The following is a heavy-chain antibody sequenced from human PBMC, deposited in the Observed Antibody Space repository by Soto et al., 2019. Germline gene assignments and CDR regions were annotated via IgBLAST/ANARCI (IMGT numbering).Heavy chain of an antibody. D-gene: IGHD2-2*02. CDR3: ARDRSYCSSTSCYTVIDY. V-gene: IGHV4-30-4*01. Sequence: ASETLSLTCTVSGGSISSGDYYWSWIRQPPGKGLEWIGYISYSGRTYYNPSLKSRVTISVDTSKNQFSLQLSSVTAADTAVYYCARDRSYCSSTSCYTVIDYWGQGTRVTVSS. CDR2: ISYSGRT. J-gene: IGHJ4*02. CDR1: GGSISSGDYY.